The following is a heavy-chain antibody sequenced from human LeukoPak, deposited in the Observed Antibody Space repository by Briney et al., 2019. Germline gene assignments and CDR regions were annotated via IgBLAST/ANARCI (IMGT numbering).Heavy chain of an antibody. J-gene: IGHJ6*03. CDR3: ARGLYCTSSSCHFGGGNFYYYMDV. V-gene: IGHV3-33*01. D-gene: IGHD2-2*01. CDR1: GFTFSSYG. CDR2: MWYGGTDE. Sequence: GGSLRLSCAASGFTFSSYGMHWVRQAPGKGLEWVAVMWYGGTDEYYADSVKGRFSISRDNSKNMLYLQMNSLRAEDTAIYYCARGLYCTSSSCHFGGGNFYYYMDVWGRGTTVTVSS.